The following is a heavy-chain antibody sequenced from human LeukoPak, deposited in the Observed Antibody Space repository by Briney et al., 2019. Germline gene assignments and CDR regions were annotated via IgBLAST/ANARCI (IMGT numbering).Heavy chain of an antibody. V-gene: IGHV1-69*05. CDR2: IIPIFGTA. Sequence: ASVEVSCKASGGTFSSYAISWVRQAPGQGLEWMGGIIPIFGTANYAQKFQGRVTITTDESTSTAYMELSSLRSEDTAVYYCAREATVTKVSLGCLDYWGQGTLVTVSS. CDR3: AREATVTKVSLGCLDY. J-gene: IGHJ4*02. D-gene: IGHD4-17*01. CDR1: GGTFSSYA.